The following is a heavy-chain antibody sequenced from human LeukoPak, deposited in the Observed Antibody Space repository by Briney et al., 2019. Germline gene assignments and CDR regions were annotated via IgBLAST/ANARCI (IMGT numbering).Heavy chain of an antibody. D-gene: IGHD2-2*01. CDR1: GGSFTNCP. J-gene: IGHJ4*02. CDR3: ARDVLIKTPLGAIVV. CDR2: IIPMFGST. Sequence: SVKVSCKASGGSFTNCPFHWVRQAPGQGLEWMGGIIPMFGSTDYAQKFQGRLTITADESTTTAYLELSSLRSEDTAVYYCARDVLIKTPLGAIVVWGQGTLVTVSS. V-gene: IGHV1-69*13.